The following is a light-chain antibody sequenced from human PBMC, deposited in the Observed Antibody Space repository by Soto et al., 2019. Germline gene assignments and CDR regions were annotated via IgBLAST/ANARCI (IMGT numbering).Light chain of an antibody. V-gene: IGLV2-11*01. CDR1: SSDVGGYNY. CDR3: CSYAGSYTYD. Sequence: QSALTQPRSVSGSPGQSVTISCTGTSSDVGGYNYVSWYQQHPDKAPKLMIYDVSKRPSGVPDRFSGSKSGNTASLTISGLQAEDEADYYCCSYAGSYTYDFGTWTKLTVL. CDR2: DVS. J-gene: IGLJ1*01.